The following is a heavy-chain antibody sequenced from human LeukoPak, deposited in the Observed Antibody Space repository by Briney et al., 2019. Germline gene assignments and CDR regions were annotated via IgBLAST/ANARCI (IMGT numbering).Heavy chain of an antibody. Sequence: ASVTVSCKASGYTFTGYYMHWVRQAPGQGLEWVAWINPNGGGTNYAQQFQGRVTTSSDTSISTAYMELSSLRSDDTAVYYCARDSYSGSYYYWGQGTLVTVSS. J-gene: IGHJ4*02. D-gene: IGHD1-26*01. V-gene: IGHV1-2*02. CDR2: INPNGGGT. CDR3: ARDSYSGSYYY. CDR1: GYTFTGYY.